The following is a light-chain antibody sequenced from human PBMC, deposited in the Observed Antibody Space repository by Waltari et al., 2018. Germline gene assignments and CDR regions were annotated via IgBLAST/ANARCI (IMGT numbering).Light chain of an antibody. J-gene: IGKJ2*01. CDR3: HQYETLPST. CDR2: LTS. Sequence: EIVLTQSPGTLSLSRGERATLSCRASQSVSSSYLAWYQQRPGQAPRLLRYLTSLRATGIPDRFSGSGSGTDFTLTISRLEPEDFAVYYCHQYETLPSTFGQGTKLEIK. V-gene: IGKV3-20*01. CDR1: QSVSSSY.